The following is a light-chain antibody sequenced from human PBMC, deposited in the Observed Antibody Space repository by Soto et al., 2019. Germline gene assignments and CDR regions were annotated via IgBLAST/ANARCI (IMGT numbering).Light chain of an antibody. Sequence: DIQMTQSPSTLYGSVGDRVTITCRASQSISSYLNWYQQKPGKAPKLLIYAAYSLQSGVTSRFSGSGSGTDFTLTISSLQPEDFATYYCQPSYSTPWTFGQGTQVDIK. V-gene: IGKV1-39*01. J-gene: IGKJ1*01. CDR3: QPSYSTPWT. CDR1: QSISSY. CDR2: AAY.